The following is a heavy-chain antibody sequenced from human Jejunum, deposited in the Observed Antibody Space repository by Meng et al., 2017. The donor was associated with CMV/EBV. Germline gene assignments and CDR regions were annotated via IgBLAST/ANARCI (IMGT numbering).Heavy chain of an antibody. CDR1: FPFSTSS. D-gene: IGHD2-15*01. CDR2: IRPSGAGT. CDR3: AKVNFCNGGSCNELDY. V-gene: IGHV3-23*01. Sequence: FPFSTSSLTWVRQAPGKGLEWVSSIRPSGAGTYYVDSVQGRFTITRDNSKSTLYLQMNNLRVEDTAVYYCAKVNFCNGGSCNELDYWGQGTLVTVSS. J-gene: IGHJ4*02.